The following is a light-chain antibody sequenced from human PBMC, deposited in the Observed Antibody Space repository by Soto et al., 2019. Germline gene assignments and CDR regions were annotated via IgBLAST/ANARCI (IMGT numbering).Light chain of an antibody. CDR3: LQHKNYPLT. Sequence: EIVLTQSPGTLSLSPGERATLSCRASQNVSSNLAWYQQKPGQAPRLLIYGASTRATGIPARFSGSGSGTEFTLTISSLQPEDFATYYCLQHKNYPLTFGGGTKVDIK. J-gene: IGKJ4*01. CDR2: GAS. CDR1: QNVSSN. V-gene: IGKV3-15*01.